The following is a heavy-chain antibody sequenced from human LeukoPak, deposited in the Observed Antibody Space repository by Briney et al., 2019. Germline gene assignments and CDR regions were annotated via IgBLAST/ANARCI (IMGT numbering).Heavy chain of an antibody. CDR2: INYTGST. D-gene: IGHD3-3*01. CDR1: GDSITSYY. J-gene: IGHJ3*02. V-gene: IGHV4-59*12. Sequence: PSETLSLTCTVSGDSITSYYWNWLRQPPGKGLEWIGYINYTGSTNYNPSLKSRATISVDTSKNQFSLKLSSVTAADTAVYYCARAETSNYDFWSGYAFDIWGQGTMVTVSS. CDR3: ARAETSNYDFWSGYAFDI.